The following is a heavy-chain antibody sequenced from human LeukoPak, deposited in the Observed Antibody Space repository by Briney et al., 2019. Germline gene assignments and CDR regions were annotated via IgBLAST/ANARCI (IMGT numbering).Heavy chain of an antibody. CDR3: TRDLVAVAGWD. V-gene: IGHV3-15*01. CDR1: GFTFSNAW. D-gene: IGHD6-19*01. J-gene: IGHJ4*02. CDR2: IKSKTDGGTT. Sequence: MAGGSLRLSCAASGFTFSNAWMSWVRQAPGKGLEWVGRIKSKTDGGTTDYAAPVKGRFTISRDDSKNTLYLQMNSLKTEDTAVYYCTRDLVAVAGWDWGQGTLVTVSS.